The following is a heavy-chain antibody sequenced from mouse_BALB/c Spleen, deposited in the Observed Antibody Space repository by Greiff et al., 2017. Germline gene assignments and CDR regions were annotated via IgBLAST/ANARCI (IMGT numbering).Heavy chain of an antibody. D-gene: IGHD1-1*01. J-gene: IGHJ2*01. Sequence: EVKLVESGGGLVKPGGSLKLSCAASGFTFSDYYMYWVRQTPEKRLEWVATISDGGSYTYYPDSVKRRFTISRDNAKNNLYLQMSSLKSEDTAMYYCARDGGITTVVAPFDYWGQGTTLTVSS. CDR3: ARDGGITTVVAPFDY. V-gene: IGHV5-4*02. CDR1: GFTFSDYY. CDR2: ISDGGSYT.